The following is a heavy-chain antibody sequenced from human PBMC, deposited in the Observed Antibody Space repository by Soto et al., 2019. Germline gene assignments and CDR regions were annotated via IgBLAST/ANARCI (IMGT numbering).Heavy chain of an antibody. J-gene: IGHJ4*02. CDR3: TTGLVGPGY. CDR1: GYPFSSYA. Sequence: QVQLVQSGAEVKEPGASVKVSCKASGYPFSSYAMQWVRQAPGQRLEWMGWINAGKGDTKYSQKFQGRVTITRDTSASTAFMELSSLRSEDTAVYYCTTGLVGPGYWGQVTLVTVSS. V-gene: IGHV1-3*01. D-gene: IGHD1-26*01. CDR2: INAGKGDT.